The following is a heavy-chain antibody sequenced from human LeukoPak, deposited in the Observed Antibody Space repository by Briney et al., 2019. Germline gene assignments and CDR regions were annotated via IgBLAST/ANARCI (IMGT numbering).Heavy chain of an antibody. Sequence: SETLSLTCTVSGGSISSYYCSWIRQPAGKGLEWIGRICTSGSTNYNPSLKSRVTMSVDTSKNQFSLKLTSVTAADTAVYYCARDYYDSSGHLWWFDPWGQGTLVTVSS. CDR2: ICTSGST. D-gene: IGHD3-22*01. CDR3: ARDYYDSSGHLWWFDP. V-gene: IGHV4-4*07. J-gene: IGHJ5*02. CDR1: GGSISSYY.